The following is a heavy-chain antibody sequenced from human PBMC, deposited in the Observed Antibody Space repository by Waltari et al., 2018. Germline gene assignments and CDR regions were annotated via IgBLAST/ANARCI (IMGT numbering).Heavy chain of an antibody. V-gene: IGHV4-38-2*01. Sequence: QVQLQESGPGLVTPAETLSLTCAVSDYSISTGYYWGWIRQPPGKGLEWIGSIHHSGSTYDNPSLKSRVTISVDTSKNQFSLKLSSVTAADTAVYYCARRRHQRPYWYFDLWGRGTLVTVSS. CDR1: DYSISTGYY. CDR2: IHHSGST. CDR3: ARRRHQRPYWYFDL. J-gene: IGHJ2*01. D-gene: IGHD2-2*01.